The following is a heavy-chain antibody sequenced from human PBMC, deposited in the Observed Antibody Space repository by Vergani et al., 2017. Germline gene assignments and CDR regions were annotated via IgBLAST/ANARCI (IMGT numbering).Heavy chain of an antibody. J-gene: IGHJ3*02. CDR3: ARGRGYCSSTSCYTLRYAFDI. V-gene: IGHV4-30-4*01. CDR1: GGSISSGDYY. Sequence: QVQLQESGPGLVKPSQTLSLTCTVSGGSISSGDYYWSWIRQPPGKGLEWIGYIYYSGSTYYNPSLKSRVTISVDKSKNQFSLKLSSVTAADTAVYYCARGRGYCSSTSCYTLRYAFDIWGQGTMVTVSS. CDR2: IYYSGST. D-gene: IGHD2-2*02.